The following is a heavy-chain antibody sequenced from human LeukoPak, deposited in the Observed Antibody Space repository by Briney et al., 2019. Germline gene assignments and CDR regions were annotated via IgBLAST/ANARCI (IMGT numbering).Heavy chain of an antibody. CDR2: ISAYNGNT. V-gene: IGHV1-18*01. CDR1: GYTFTSYG. J-gene: IGHJ5*02. Sequence: ASVKVSCKASGYTFTSYGISWVRQAPGQGLEWMGWISAYNGNTNYAQKLQGRVTMTTDTSTSTAYMELRSLRSDDTAVYYCAREGPISYYDFWSGYYPAWFDPWGQGTLVTVSS. CDR3: AREGPISYYDFWSGYYPAWFDP. D-gene: IGHD3-3*01.